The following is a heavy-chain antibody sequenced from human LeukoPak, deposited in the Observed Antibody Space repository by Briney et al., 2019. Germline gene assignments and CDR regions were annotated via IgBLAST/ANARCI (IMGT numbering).Heavy chain of an antibody. V-gene: IGHV1-8*01. Sequence: ASVKVSCKASGYTFTSYDINWVRQATGQGLEWMGWMNPNSGNTGYARKFQGRVTMTRNTSISTAYMELSSLRSEDTAVYYCARVGTRYEGYLVYWGQGTLVTVSS. CDR1: GYTFTSYD. CDR2: MNPNSGNT. D-gene: IGHD6-13*01. CDR3: ARVGTRYEGYLVY. J-gene: IGHJ4*02.